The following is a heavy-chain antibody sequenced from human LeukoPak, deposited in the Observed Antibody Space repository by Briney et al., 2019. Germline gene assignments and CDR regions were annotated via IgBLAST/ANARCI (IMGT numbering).Heavy chain of an antibody. CDR3: ARGVEPLAANTLAY. Sequence: GGSLRLSCAASGFTVITNDMTWVRQAPGKGLEWVSVLYSDGNTKYADSVQGRFTIPRDNSKNTLYLEMNSLSPDDTAVYYCARGVEPLAANTLAYWGQGTLVTVSS. D-gene: IGHD1-14*01. J-gene: IGHJ4*02. V-gene: IGHV3-53*01. CDR1: GFTVITND. CDR2: LYSDGNT.